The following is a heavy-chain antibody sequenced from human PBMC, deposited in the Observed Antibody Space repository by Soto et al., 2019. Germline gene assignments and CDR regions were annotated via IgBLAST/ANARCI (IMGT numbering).Heavy chain of an antibody. D-gene: IGHD1-7*01. Sequence: PSETLSLTCAVYGGSFSGYYWSWIRQPPGKGLEWIGEINHSGSTNYNPSLKSRVTISVDTSKNQFSLKLSSVTAADTAVYYCARVRGGNYYYYYGMDVWGQGTTVTVSS. CDR3: ARVRGGNYYYYYGMDV. J-gene: IGHJ6*02. CDR2: INHSGST. V-gene: IGHV4-34*01. CDR1: GGSFSGYY.